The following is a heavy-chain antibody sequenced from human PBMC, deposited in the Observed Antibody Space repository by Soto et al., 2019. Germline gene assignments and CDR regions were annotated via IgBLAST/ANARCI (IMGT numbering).Heavy chain of an antibody. Sequence: SGGSLRLSCVASGFTFSNYWMAWVRQVPGKGLEWVAKIKEDGRETYYVDSVKGRFTISRDNANNLLYLQMNSLRVEDTALFYCARDDNLRTVDYWGEGTLVTVSS. J-gene: IGHJ4*02. CDR2: IKEDGRET. CDR1: GFTFSNYW. CDR3: ARDDNLRTVDY. V-gene: IGHV3-7*01.